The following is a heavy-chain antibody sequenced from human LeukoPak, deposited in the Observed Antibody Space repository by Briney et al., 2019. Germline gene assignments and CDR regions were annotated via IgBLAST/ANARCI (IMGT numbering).Heavy chain of an antibody. CDR2: IYYSGST. CDR3: ARGGSHDYGDYDYFY. J-gene: IGHJ4*02. CDR1: GGSISSGDYY. V-gene: IGHV4-30-4*01. Sequence: PSETLSLTCTVSGGSISSGDYYWSWIRQPPGKGLEWIGYIYYSGSTYYNPSLKSRVTISVDTSKNQFSLKLSSVTAADTAVYYCARGGSHDYGDYDYFYWGQGTLVTVSS. D-gene: IGHD4-17*01.